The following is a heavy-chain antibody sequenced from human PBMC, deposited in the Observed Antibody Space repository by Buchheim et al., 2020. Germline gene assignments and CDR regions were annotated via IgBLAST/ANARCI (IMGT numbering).Heavy chain of an antibody. CDR1: GGTFSDYY. CDR2: IIPNLGTT. Sequence: QVQLVQSGAEVKKPESSVRVSCKTSGGTFSDYYISWVRQAPGQGLEWMGGIIPNLGTTKYAQHFQGTVPFTADRSTRTAYMELSSLKSEDTAVYYCASDVGTFVGASDYWGQGTL. D-gene: IGHD1-26*01. J-gene: IGHJ4*02. V-gene: IGHV1-69*06. CDR3: ASDVGTFVGASDY.